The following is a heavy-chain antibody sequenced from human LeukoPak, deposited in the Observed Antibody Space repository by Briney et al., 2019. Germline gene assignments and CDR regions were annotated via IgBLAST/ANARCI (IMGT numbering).Heavy chain of an antibody. CDR2: ISYDGSNK. CDR3: ARAPALERASKAYFEY. V-gene: IGHV3-30*04. CDR1: GFTFRSYA. J-gene: IGHJ4*02. D-gene: IGHD5-18*01. Sequence: PGRSLRLSCAGSGFTFRSYAMHWVRQAPGKGLEWVAVISYDGSNKYCADSGRFTISRDNSKNTLYLQMNSLRAEDTAVYYCARAPALERASKAYFEYWGQGTLVTVSS.